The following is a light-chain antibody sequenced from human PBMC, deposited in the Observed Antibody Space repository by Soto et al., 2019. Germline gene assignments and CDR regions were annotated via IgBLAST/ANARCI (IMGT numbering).Light chain of an antibody. CDR3: QQRRYWPVT. J-gene: IGKJ1*01. CDR1: QSVSSY. Sequence: EIVLTQSPAILPMSTGERATLSCRASQSVSSYFAWYQQKPGQAPRLLIYDASNRATGVPARFSGSGSGTDFTLTISSLEPEDFAVYYCQQRRYWPVTFGQGTKVDIK. V-gene: IGKV3-11*01. CDR2: DAS.